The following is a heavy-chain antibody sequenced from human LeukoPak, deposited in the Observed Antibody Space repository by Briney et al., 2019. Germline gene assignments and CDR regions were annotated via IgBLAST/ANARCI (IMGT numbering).Heavy chain of an antibody. J-gene: IGHJ4*02. Sequence: GGSLRLSCAASGFTFSSYAMHCVRQAPGKGLEWVAVISYDGSNKYYADSVKGRFTISRDNSKNTLYLQMNSLRAEDTAVYYCARDRLYYYDSSGYLDYWGQGTLVTVSS. CDR3: ARDRLYYYDSSGYLDY. CDR1: GFTFSSYA. D-gene: IGHD3-22*01. CDR2: ISYDGSNK. V-gene: IGHV3-30-3*01.